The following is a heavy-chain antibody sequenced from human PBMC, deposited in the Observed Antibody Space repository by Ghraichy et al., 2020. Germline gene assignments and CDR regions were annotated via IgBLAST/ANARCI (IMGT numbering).Heavy chain of an antibody. D-gene: IGHD6-19*01. CDR3: AGSLSGLDSGDH. CDR2: IYKDGDT. V-gene: IGHV3-53*01. Sequence: GGSLRLSCAVSGLPLNNNHINWVRQAPGKGLEWVSFIYKDGDTSYAYSVKGRFTISRDRAKNTVYLQMDSLRDEDTAKYYCAGSLSGLDSGDHWGQGTLVTVSS. CDR1: GLPLNNNH. J-gene: IGHJ4*02.